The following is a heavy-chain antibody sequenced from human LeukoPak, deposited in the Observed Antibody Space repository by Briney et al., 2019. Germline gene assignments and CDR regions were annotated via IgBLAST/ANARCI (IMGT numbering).Heavy chain of an antibody. CDR3: ARGRNSGIRRGHYYYYMDV. CDR2: MNPNSGNT. V-gene: IGHV1-8*01. CDR1: GYTFTRYV. Sequence: ASVKVSCKASGYTFTRYVINWLRQATGQELEWMGWMNPNSGNTGYAQKFQGRVTMTRNTSIRTAYMELSSLRSEDTAVYYCARGRNSGIRRGHYYYYMDVWGKGTTVTVSS. D-gene: IGHD1-1*01. J-gene: IGHJ6*03.